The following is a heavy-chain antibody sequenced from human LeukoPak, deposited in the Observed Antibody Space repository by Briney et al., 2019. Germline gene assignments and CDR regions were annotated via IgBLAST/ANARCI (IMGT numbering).Heavy chain of an antibody. CDR1: GFTFSSYG. V-gene: IGHV3-23*01. CDR3: ARGYGSVLDY. D-gene: IGHD3-10*01. J-gene: IGHJ4*02. CDR2: ISPSADHT. Sequence: PGGSLRLSCAASGFTFSSYGMNWVRQAPGKGLEWVSAISPSADHTYYADSVKGRFTISRDNSKNTLSLQMNSLRGEDTALYYCARGYGSVLDYWGQGTLVTVSS.